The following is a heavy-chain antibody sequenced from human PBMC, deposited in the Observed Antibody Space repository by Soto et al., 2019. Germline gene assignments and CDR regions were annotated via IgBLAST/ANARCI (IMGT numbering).Heavy chain of an antibody. CDR1: GFTFSSYG. J-gene: IGHJ3*02. CDR3: ARGAGRDAFDI. Sequence: QVQLVESGGGVVQPGRSLRLSCAASGFTFSSYGMHWVRQAPGKGLEWVAVIWYDGSNKYYADSVKGRFTISRDNSKNTLYLQMNSLRAEDTDVYYCARGAGRDAFDIWGQGTMVTVSS. D-gene: IGHD6-19*01. V-gene: IGHV3-33*01. CDR2: IWYDGSNK.